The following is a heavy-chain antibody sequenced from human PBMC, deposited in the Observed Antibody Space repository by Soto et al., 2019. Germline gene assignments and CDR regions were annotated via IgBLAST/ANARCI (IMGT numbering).Heavy chain of an antibody. V-gene: IGHV3-21*01. CDR3: ARSYDSSGDYPGWFDP. CDR2: ISGSSSYI. D-gene: IGHD3-22*01. Sequence: PGGSLRLSCAASGFTFSSYSMNWVRQAPGKGLEWVSSISGSSSYIYYADSVKGRFTISRDNAKNSLYLQMNSLRAEDTAVYYFARSYDSSGDYPGWFDPWGQGTLVTVSS. J-gene: IGHJ5*02. CDR1: GFTFSSYS.